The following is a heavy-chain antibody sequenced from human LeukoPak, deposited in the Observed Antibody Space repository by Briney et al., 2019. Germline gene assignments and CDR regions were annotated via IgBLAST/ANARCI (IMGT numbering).Heavy chain of an antibody. CDR1: GDSISSNNYS. CDR3: ARQYYYYYMDV. CDR2: IHYSGST. V-gene: IGHV4-39*01. Sequence: SETLSLTCTVSGDSISSNNYSWGWIPQPPGKGLEWIGSIHYSGSTYYNPSLKSRVTISVDTSKNQFSLQLSSVTAADTASYYCARQYYYYYMDVWGKGTTVTVSS. J-gene: IGHJ6*03.